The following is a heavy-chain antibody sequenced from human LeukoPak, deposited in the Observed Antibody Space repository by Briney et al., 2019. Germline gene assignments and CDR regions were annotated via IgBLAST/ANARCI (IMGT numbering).Heavy chain of an antibody. Sequence: SVKVSCKASGGTFSSYAISWVRQAPGQGLEWMGRIIPILGIANYAQKFQGRVTITADKSTSTAYMELSSLRSEDTAVYYCARVISLPGGVMVAPGRDWFNPWGKGTWSPSPQ. CDR1: GGTFSSYA. V-gene: IGHV1-69*04. CDR3: ARVISLPGGVMVAPGRDWFNP. D-gene: IGHD3-16*01. CDR2: IIPILGIA. J-gene: IGHJ5*02.